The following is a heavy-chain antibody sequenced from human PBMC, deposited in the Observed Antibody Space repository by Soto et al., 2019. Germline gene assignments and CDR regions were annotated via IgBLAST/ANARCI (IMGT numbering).Heavy chain of an antibody. J-gene: IGHJ5*02. CDR3: AGVTSMVRGVIDNWFDP. Sequence: QVPLVQSGAEVKKPGSSVTVSCKASGGTFSSYAIHWVRQAPGQGLEWMGGIIPMYGPAKYAQRVQGRVTITADESTTTVYMELTSMTSQDTAVYYCAGVTSMVRGVIDNWFDPWGHGTLVTVSS. CDR2: IIPMYGPA. V-gene: IGHV1-69*01. CDR1: GGTFSSYA. D-gene: IGHD3-10*01.